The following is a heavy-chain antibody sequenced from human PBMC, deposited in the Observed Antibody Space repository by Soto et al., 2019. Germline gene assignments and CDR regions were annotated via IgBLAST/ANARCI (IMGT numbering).Heavy chain of an antibody. CDR2: ISGSGGTT. CDR1: KFRFSTYA. CDR3: ASTPALKDY. Sequence: PGGSLRLSCAASKFRFSTYAMSWVRQAPGKGLEWVSTISGSGGTTYYADSVKGRFTVSRDNPKNTLSLQMNRLRADDTAVYYCASTPALKDYWGRGTLVTVSS. V-gene: IGHV3-23*01. J-gene: IGHJ4*02.